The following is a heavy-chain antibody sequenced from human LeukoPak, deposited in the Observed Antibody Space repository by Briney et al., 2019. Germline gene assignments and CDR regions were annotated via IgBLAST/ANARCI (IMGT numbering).Heavy chain of an antibody. CDR3: ARGRFVLVPSLERWYFDL. Sequence: GGSLRLSCTASGFILRNYDMLWVRQTTEKGLEWVSGIGTQDDTFYPDSVKGRFTISRENAKNSFYLQMNSLRAGDTAVYYCARGRFVLVPSLERWYFDLWGRGTLVTVSS. J-gene: IGHJ2*01. CDR2: IGTQDDT. CDR1: GFILRNYD. D-gene: IGHD2-8*02. V-gene: IGHV3-13*01.